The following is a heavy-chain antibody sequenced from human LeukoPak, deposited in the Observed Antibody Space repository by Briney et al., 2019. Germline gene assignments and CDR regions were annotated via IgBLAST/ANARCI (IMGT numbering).Heavy chain of an antibody. D-gene: IGHD4-23*01. CDR1: GGSIIDYY. J-gene: IGHJ4*02. Sequence: SETLSLTCTVSGGSIIDYYLDWIRQPPGKRLEWMGYIYLTGTTHYNPSVESRVTMSVDTSKNQFSLSLRTVTAADAAIYYCARHPRYGVNASAFDSWGQGTLVTVSS. CDR3: ARHPRYGVNASAFDS. CDR2: IYLTGTT. V-gene: IGHV4-59*08.